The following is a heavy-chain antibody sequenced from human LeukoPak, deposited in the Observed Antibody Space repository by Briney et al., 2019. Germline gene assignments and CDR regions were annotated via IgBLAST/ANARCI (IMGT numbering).Heavy chain of an antibody. D-gene: IGHD5-24*01. CDR1: GGSISSYY. V-gene: IGHV4-39*01. CDR2: IYYSGST. CDR3: ARRRAASDEAFDI. Sequence: PSETLSLTCTVSGGSISSYYWSWIRQPPGKGLEWIGIIYYSGSTYYNPSLKSRVTISVDTSKNQFSLKLSSVTAADTAVYFCARRRAASDEAFDIWGQGTMVTVSS. J-gene: IGHJ3*02.